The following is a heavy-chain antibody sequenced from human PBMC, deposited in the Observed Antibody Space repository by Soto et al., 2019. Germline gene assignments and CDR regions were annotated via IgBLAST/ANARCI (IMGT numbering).Heavy chain of an antibody. D-gene: IGHD2-2*01. V-gene: IGHV3-13*01. J-gene: IGHJ6*02. CDR2: IGTAGDT. CDR3: ARRTSYYYYGMDV. CDR1: GFTFSSYD. Sequence: PGGSLRLSCAASGFTFSSYDMHWVRQATGKGLEWVSAIGTAGDTYYPGSVKGRFTISRENAKNSLYLQMNSLRAEDTAVYYCARRTSYYYYGMDVWGQGTTVTVSS.